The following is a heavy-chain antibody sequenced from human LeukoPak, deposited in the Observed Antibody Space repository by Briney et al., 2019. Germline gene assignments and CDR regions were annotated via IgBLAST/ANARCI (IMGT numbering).Heavy chain of an antibody. CDR1: GFTFSDYY. D-gene: IGHD3/OR15-3a*01. CDR2: ISDGGLTI. V-gene: IGHV3-11*04. CDR3: ARDWTGWSFDP. Sequence: SGGSLRLSCAASGFTFSDYYMSWIRQAPGKGLEWVAYISDGGLTIYYTDSVKGRFTISRDNAKNSLYLQMNSLRAEDTAVYYCARDWTGWSFDPWGQGTLVTVSS. J-gene: IGHJ5*02.